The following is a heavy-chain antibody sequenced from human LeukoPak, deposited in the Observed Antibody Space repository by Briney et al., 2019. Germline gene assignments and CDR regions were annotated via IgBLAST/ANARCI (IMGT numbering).Heavy chain of an antibody. J-gene: IGHJ4*02. CDR1: GYTFTSYY. Sequence: ASVKVSCKASGYTFTSYYMHWVRRAPGQGLEWMGIINPSGGSTSYAQKFQGRVTMTRDTSTSTVYMELSSLRSEDTAVYYCARNSLPNYDILTGYLQPADYWGQGTLVTVSS. D-gene: IGHD3-9*01. CDR2: INPSGGST. CDR3: ARNSLPNYDILTGYLQPADY. V-gene: IGHV1-46*01.